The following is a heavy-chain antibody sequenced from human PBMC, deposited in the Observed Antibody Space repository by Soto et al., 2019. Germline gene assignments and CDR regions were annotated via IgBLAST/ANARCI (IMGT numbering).Heavy chain of an antibody. J-gene: IGHJ4*02. D-gene: IGHD3-16*01. CDR3: LPGGRTAGYVYHFND. CDR2: INFDESTT. V-gene: IGHV3-74*01. CDR1: GFTFSNYW. Sequence: EVQLVESGGGLVQPGGSLRLSCAASGFTFSNYWMHWVRQAPGKGLVWVSRINFDESTTTYADSVQVRFTSSRDNAKNPPYLQLNSLRAEDTATYYCLPGGRTAGYVYHFNDRGQGALVTVSS.